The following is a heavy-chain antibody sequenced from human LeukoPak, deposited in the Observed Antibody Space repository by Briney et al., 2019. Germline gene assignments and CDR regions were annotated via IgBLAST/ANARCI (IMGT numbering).Heavy chain of an antibody. CDR1: GYTFTSYA. D-gene: IGHD2-2*02. CDR2: INAGNGNT. V-gene: IGHV1-3*01. Sequence: GASVKVSCKASGYTFTSYAMHWVRQAPGQRLEWMGWINAGNGNTKYSQKFQGRVTITRDTSASTAYMELSSLRSEDTAVYYCARGEGYCSSTSCYSYGMDVWGQGTTVTVSS. CDR3: ARGEGYCSSTSCYSYGMDV. J-gene: IGHJ6*02.